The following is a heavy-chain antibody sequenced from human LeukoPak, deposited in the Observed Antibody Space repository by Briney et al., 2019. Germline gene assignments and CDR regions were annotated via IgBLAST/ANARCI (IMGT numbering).Heavy chain of an antibody. D-gene: IGHD3-3*01. CDR3: ARERREWFDYYYMDV. Sequence: GSLRLSCAASGFTFSSYSMNWVRQAPGKGLEWVSSISSSSSYIYYADSVKGRFTISRDNAKNSLYLQMNSLRAEDTAVYYCARERREWFDYYYMDVWGKGTTVTVSS. J-gene: IGHJ6*03. CDR1: GFTFSSYS. CDR2: ISSSSSYI. V-gene: IGHV3-21*01.